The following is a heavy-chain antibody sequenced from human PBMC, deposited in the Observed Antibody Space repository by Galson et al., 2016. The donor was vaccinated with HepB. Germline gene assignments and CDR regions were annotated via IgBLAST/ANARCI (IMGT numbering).Heavy chain of an antibody. D-gene: IGHD2-2*01. V-gene: IGHV3-23*01. CDR2: ITGGGGTT. CDR3: ARLGPVQGYCSRTSCYWY. CDR1: GFIFSTYA. Sequence: SLRLSCAASGFIFSTYAMSWVRQAPGKGLELVSGITGGGGTTHYADSVKGRFTISRDNAKNSLSLQMNSLRAEDTAVYYCARLGPVQGYCSRTSCYWYWGQGTLVTVSS. J-gene: IGHJ4*02.